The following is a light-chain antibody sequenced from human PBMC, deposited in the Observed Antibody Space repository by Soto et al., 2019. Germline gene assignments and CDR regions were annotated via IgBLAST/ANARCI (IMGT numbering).Light chain of an antibody. Sequence: DIQMTQSPSTVSAYVGYSFTITCRASQSIGDSLAWYQQKPGKAPYLLISDVSSLERGVPSRFSGSGSGTEFTLTISSMQPDDFATFYCQQYNGYSRTFGQGTTVDIK. J-gene: IGKJ1*01. CDR2: DVS. CDR1: QSIGDS. V-gene: IGKV1-5*01. CDR3: QQYNGYSRT.